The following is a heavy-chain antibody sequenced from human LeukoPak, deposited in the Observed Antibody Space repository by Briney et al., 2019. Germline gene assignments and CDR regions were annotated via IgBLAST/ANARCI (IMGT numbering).Heavy chain of an antibody. V-gene: IGHV3-30*04. CDR3: ARDLGWYYFDY. CDR1: GFTFSSYA. J-gene: IGHJ4*02. Sequence: GRSLRLSCAASGFTFSSYAMHWVRQAPGKGLEWVATVSYDGRNKYYADSVKGRFTISRDNSRNTLYLQMNSLTTEDTAVYSCARDLGWYYFDYWGQGTLVTVSS. D-gene: IGHD4-23*01. CDR2: VSYDGRNK.